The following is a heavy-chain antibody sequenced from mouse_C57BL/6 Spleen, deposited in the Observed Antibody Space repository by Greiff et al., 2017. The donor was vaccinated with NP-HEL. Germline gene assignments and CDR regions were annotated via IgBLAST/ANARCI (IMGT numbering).Heavy chain of an antibody. J-gene: IGHJ2*01. CDR2: IYPGDGDT. D-gene: IGHD1-1*01. CDR1: GYAFSSYW. Sequence: VQLQQSGAELVKPGASVKISCKASGYAFSSYWMNWVKQRPGKGLEWIGQIYPGDGDTNYNGKFKGKATLTADKSSSTAYMQLSSLTSEDSAVYFCARWEKDYYYCDYWGQGTTLTVSS. V-gene: IGHV1-80*01. CDR3: ARWEKDYYYCDY.